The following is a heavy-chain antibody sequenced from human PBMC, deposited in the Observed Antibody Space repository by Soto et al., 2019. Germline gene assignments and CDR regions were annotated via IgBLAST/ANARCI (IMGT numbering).Heavy chain of an antibody. V-gene: IGHV4-4*02. CDR1: GDSVSSSDW. J-gene: IGHJ4*02. D-gene: IGHD4-4*01. CDR2: VFHTGST. Sequence: QVQLQESGPGLVKPSGTLSLTCAVSGDSVSSSDWWNWVRLPPGKGLEWIGEVFHTGSTNYNPSLESRVTISVDKSKNQFSLKLSSVTAADAAVYYCARVSKSPFDFWGQGTLVTVSS. CDR3: ARVSKSPFDF.